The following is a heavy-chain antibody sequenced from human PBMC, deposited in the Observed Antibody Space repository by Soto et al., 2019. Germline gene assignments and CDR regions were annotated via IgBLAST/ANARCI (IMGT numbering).Heavy chain of an antibody. CDR1: GYTFTGYY. Sequence: PGASVKVSCKASGYTFTGYYMHWVRQAPGQGLEWMGWINPNSGGTNYAQKFQGRVTMTRDTSISTAYMELSRLRSDDTAVYYCARVASEQSIFGVVIPYYYYGMDVWGQGTTVTVSS. CDR2: INPNSGGT. J-gene: IGHJ6*02. D-gene: IGHD3-3*01. V-gene: IGHV1-2*02. CDR3: ARVASEQSIFGVVIPYYYYGMDV.